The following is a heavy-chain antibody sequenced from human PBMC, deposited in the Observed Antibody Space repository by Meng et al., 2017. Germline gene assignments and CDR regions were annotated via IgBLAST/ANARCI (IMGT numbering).Heavy chain of an antibody. CDR3: ARGRNFYGEEGDFDY. D-gene: IGHD4-17*01. J-gene: IGHJ4*02. V-gene: IGHV1-8*02. Sequence: QVRLVQSGAEVKKPGASVKVSCKASGYTFTGYYMHWVRQATGQGLEWMGWMNPNSGNTGYAQKFQGRVTMTRNTSISTAYMELSSLRSEDTAVYYCARGRNFYGEEGDFDYWGQGTLVTVSS. CDR1: GYTFTGYY. CDR2: MNPNSGNT.